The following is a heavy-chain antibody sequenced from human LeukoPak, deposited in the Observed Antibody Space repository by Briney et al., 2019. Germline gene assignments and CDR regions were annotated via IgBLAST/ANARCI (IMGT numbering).Heavy chain of an antibody. CDR2: INTNTGNP. Sequence: ASVKVSCKASGYTFSGFYIHWVRQAPGQGLEWMGWINTNTGNPAYAQGFTGRFVFSLDTSVSTAYLEISSLKAEDTAVYYCARELWGFSSSRSFAYWGQGTLVTVAS. CDR1: GYTFSGFY. J-gene: IGHJ4*02. CDR3: ARELWGFSSSRSFAY. D-gene: IGHD6-13*01. V-gene: IGHV7-4-1*02.